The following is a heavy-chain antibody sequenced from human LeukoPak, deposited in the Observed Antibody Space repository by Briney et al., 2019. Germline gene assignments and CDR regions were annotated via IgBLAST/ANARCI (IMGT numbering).Heavy chain of an antibody. V-gene: IGHV1-46*01. CDR2: INPSGSST. CDR1: GYSFTSHY. CDR3: ARDNSVGDVAWWFDP. Sequence: ASAKVSCTASGYSFTSHYIHWGRQAPGQGLEWLGLINPSGSSTLYAQKFQGRITMTRDMSTTTDYMELSSLTYDDTAVYYCARDNSVGDVAWWFDPWGQGTLVTVSS. J-gene: IGHJ5*02. D-gene: IGHD1-26*01.